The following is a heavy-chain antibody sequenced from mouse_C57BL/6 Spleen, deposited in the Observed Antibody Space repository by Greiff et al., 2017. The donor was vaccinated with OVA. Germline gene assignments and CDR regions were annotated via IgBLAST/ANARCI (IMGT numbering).Heavy chain of an antibody. Sequence: DVQLVESGGGLVKPGGSLKLSCAASGFTFSSYAMSWVRQTPEKRLAWVATISDGGSYTYYPDNVKGRFTISRDNAKNNLYLQMSHLKSEDTAMYYCAREGTPYYFDYWGQGTTLTVSS. V-gene: IGHV5-4*01. CDR2: ISDGGSYT. J-gene: IGHJ2*01. CDR3: AREGTPYYFDY. CDR1: GFTFSSYA.